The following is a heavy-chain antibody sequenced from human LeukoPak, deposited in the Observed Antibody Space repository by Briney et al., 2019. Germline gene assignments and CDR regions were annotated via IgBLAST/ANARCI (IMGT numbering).Heavy chain of an antibody. CDR1: GYTFTGHY. CDR3: ARRVAVARRDAFDI. Sequence: GASVKVSCKASGYTFTGHYIHWVRQAPGQGLEWMGWINPHSGGTNYAQKFQGRVTMTRDTSISTDYMELTSLSSDDTAVYYCARRVAVARRDAFDIWGQGTMVTVSS. CDR2: INPHSGGT. V-gene: IGHV1-2*02. D-gene: IGHD6-19*01. J-gene: IGHJ3*02.